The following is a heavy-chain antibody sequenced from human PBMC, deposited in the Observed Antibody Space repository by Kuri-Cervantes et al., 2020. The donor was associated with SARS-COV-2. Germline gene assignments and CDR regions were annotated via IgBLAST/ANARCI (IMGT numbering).Heavy chain of an antibody. CDR2: IYPGDSDT. CDR1: GYSFTSYW. J-gene: IGHJ5*02. CDR3: ARHPPVRGSSSWNWFDP. D-gene: IGHD6-13*01. Sequence: KVSCKGSGYSFTSYWIGWVRQMPGKGLEWMGIIYPGDSDTRYSPSFQGQVTISADKSISTAYLQWSSLKASDTAMYYCARHPPVRGSSSWNWFDPWGQGTLVTVDS. V-gene: IGHV5-51*01.